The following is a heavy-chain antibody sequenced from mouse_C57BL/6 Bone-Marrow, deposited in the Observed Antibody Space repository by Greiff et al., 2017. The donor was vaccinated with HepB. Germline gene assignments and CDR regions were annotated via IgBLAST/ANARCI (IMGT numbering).Heavy chain of an antibody. D-gene: IGHD2-4*01. CDR1: GFTFSDFY. V-gene: IGHV7-1*01. J-gene: IGHJ4*01. Sequence: EVQVVESGGGLVQSGRSLRLSCATSGFTFSDFYMAWVRQAPGKGLEWIAASRNKANDYTTEYSASVKGRFIVSRDTSQSILYLQMNALRAEDTAIYYCARDYDYDGAMDYWGQGTSVTVSS. CDR2: SRNKANDYTT. CDR3: ARDYDYDGAMDY.